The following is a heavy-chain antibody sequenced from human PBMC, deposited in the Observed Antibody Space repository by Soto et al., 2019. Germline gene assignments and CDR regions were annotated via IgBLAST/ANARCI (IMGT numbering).Heavy chain of an antibody. CDR1: GYTLTDLS. CDR2: IVPEGGKT. D-gene: IGHD5-12*01. J-gene: IGHJ4*02. Sequence: ASVKVSCKVSGYTLTDLSMQWVRQAPGKRLEWIGWIVPEGGKTIYAQKLQGRVTMTTDTSTSTAYMELRSLRSDDTAVYYCASGEGIVATISYFDYWGQGTLVTVSS. CDR3: ASGEGIVATISYFDY. V-gene: IGHV1-24*01.